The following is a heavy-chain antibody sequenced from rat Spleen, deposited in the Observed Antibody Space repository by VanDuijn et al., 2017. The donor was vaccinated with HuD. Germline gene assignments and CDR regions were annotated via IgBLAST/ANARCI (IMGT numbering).Heavy chain of an antibody. V-gene: IGHV3-3*01. J-gene: IGHJ3*01. CDR3: ARSDGTHYYLPFPY. CDR1: GNSIANGYR. D-gene: IGHD1-12*02. Sequence: EVQLQESGPGLVKPSQSLSLTCSVTGNSIANGYRWNWIRRFPGSKLEWMGYINSAGTTVYNPSLKSRISITRDTTRSQFFLQVNSVTTEDTATYCCARSDGTHYYLPFPYWGQGTLVTVSS. CDR2: INSAGTT.